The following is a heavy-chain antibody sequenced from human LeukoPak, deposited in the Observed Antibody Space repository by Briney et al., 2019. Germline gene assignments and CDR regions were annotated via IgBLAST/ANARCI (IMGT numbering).Heavy chain of an antibody. V-gene: IGHV3-48*04. CDR1: GFTFSSYA. D-gene: IGHD5-18*01. CDR3: ARKQRGYSYGLYYYYYMDV. Sequence: GGSLRLSCATSGFTFSSYAMTWVRQAPGKGLEWVSYISSSGSTIYYADSVKGRFTISRDNAKNSLYLQMNSLRAEDTAVYYCARKQRGYSYGLYYYYYMDVWGKGTTVTVSS. CDR2: ISSSGSTI. J-gene: IGHJ6*03.